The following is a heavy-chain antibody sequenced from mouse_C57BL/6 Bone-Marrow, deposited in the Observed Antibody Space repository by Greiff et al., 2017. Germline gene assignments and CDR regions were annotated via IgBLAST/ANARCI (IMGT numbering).Heavy chain of an antibody. CDR2: ISSGSSTI. D-gene: IGHD1-3*01. J-gene: IGHJ2*01. CDR3: TRLGEWGY. V-gene: IGHV5-17*01. Sequence: EVMLLESGGGLVKPGGSLKLSCAASGFTFSDYGMHWVRQAPEKGLEWVAYISSGSSTIYYADTVKGRFTISRDNAKNTLFLQMTSLRSEDAAMYYCTRLGEWGYWGQGTPFTVSS. CDR1: GFTFSDYG.